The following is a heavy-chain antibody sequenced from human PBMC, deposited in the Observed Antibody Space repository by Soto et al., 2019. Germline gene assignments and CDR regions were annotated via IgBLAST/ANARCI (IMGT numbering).Heavy chain of an antibody. Sequence: ASVKVSCKASGYTFTIYGISWVRQAPGQGLEWMGWISAYNGNTNYAQKLQGRVTMTTDTSTSTAYMELRSLRSDDTAVYYCARGADYYDSSGYDYWGQGTLVTVSS. D-gene: IGHD3-22*01. J-gene: IGHJ4*02. CDR3: ARGADYYDSSGYDY. V-gene: IGHV1-18*01. CDR2: ISAYNGNT. CDR1: GYTFTIYG.